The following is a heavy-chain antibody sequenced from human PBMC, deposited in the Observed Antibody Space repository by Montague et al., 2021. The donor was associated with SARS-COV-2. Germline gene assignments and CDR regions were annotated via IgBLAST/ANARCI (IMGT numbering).Heavy chain of an antibody. CDR3: ARHPPHSPSGNYLVPGGFDI. CDR2: NFQSGGF. J-gene: IGHJ3*02. D-gene: IGHD3-10*01. V-gene: IGHV4-39*01. CDR1: GGSIGGTNYY. Sequence: SETLSLTCTVSGGSIGGTNYYWDWIRQSQGLGREWYVNNFQSGGFTYNPSLKSRVTISVDTSSNQFSLRLSSVTAADTAVYFCARHPPHSPSGNYLVPGGFDIWGPGTMVTVSS.